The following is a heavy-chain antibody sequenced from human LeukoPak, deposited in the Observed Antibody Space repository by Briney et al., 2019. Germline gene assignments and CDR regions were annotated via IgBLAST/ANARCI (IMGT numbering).Heavy chain of an antibody. CDR2: IYTSGST. CDR3: ARDQVLVNTAMITAFDF. Sequence: PSETLPLTCTVSGVSISSYYWSWIRQPAGKGLEWIGRIYTSGSTNYNPSLKSRVTMSVDTSKNQFSLKLSSVTAADTAVYYCARDQVLVNTAMITAFDFWGQGTLVTVSS. V-gene: IGHV4-4*07. D-gene: IGHD5-18*01. J-gene: IGHJ4*02. CDR1: GVSISSYY.